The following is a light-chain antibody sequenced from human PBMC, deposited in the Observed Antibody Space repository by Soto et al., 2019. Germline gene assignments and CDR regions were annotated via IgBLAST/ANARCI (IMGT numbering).Light chain of an antibody. CDR3: QVWDSSSDYV. V-gene: IGLV3-21*02. J-gene: IGLJ1*01. Sequence: SYELTRAASVSGAPGQTVRISCRGENIETKSVHWHPQRPGQAPDLVVFDDYARPSGIAERFSGSNTGTEATLTISRVEAGDEADYYCQVWDSSSDYVFGSGSKVTVL. CDR2: DDY. CDR1: NIETKS.